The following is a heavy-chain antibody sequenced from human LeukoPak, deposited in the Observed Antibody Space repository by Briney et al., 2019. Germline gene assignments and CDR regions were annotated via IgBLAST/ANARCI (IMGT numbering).Heavy chain of an antibody. Sequence: SETLSLTCTVSGGSISSSSYFWGWIRQPPGKGLEWIGSIYYSGSTYYNPSLKSRVTISLDTSKNQFSLKLSSVTAADTAVYYCARSPTNPNWFDPWGQGTLVTVSS. CDR3: ARSPTNPNWFDP. J-gene: IGHJ5*02. CDR1: GGSISSSSYF. CDR2: IYYSGST. D-gene: IGHD5-12*01. V-gene: IGHV4-39*07.